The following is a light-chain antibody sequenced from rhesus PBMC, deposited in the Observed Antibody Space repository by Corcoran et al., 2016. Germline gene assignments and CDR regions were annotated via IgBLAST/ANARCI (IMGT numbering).Light chain of an antibody. CDR1: SSDIGGYNY. Sequence: QSAPTQPPSVSGSPGQSVTISCTGTSSDIGGYNYVTWYQQHPGKAPKLMIYGVSNRPSGVSDRFSGSKSGNTASLTISGLQAEDEADYYCCSSTTISTYIFGAGTRLTVL. V-gene: IGLV2S7*01. CDR3: CSSTTISTYI. J-gene: IGLJ1*01. CDR2: GVS.